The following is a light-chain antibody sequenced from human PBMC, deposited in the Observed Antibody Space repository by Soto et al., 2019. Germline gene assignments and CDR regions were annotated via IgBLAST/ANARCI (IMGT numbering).Light chain of an antibody. Sequence: DIQMTQSPSTLSASVGDRVTITCRASQSINNLLSWYQQKPGKAPNLLISDSSDLQSGVPSRFGGSGSGTEFTLTISSLQPADFATYYCQQYSDYSPRTFAQGTKVHIK. CDR3: QQYSDYSPRT. V-gene: IGKV1-5*01. J-gene: IGKJ1*01. CDR1: QSINNL. CDR2: DSS.